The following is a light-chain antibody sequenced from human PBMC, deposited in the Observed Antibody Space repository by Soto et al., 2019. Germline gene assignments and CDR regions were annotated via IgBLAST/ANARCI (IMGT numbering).Light chain of an antibody. CDR3: QQYGSSPWT. CDR1: QTISSNY. Sequence: EIVLTQSPGTLSLSPGERATLSCRAGQTISSNYLAWYQQKPGQAPRLLIYGASSRATGIPDRFSGSGSGTDFTLTISRLEPEDFAVFYCQQYGSSPWTFGRGTKVEIK. V-gene: IGKV3-20*01. J-gene: IGKJ1*01. CDR2: GAS.